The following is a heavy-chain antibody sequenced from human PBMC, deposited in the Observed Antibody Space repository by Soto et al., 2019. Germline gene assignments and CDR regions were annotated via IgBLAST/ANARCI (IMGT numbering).Heavy chain of an antibody. CDR1: GFTVTNAW. V-gene: IGHV3-15*01. CDR3: TTVPSGWRAPGG. J-gene: IGHJ4*02. CDR2: IKGKTEGGTT. Sequence: EVQLVESGGGLVKPGGSLRLSCAASGFTVTNAWMCWVRQAPGKGLEWVGRIKGKTEGGTTDYAAPVRGRFTMSRDDSRNTLYLQMNSLKTEDTAVYYCTTVPSGWRAPGGWGQGTLVTVSS. D-gene: IGHD3-3*01.